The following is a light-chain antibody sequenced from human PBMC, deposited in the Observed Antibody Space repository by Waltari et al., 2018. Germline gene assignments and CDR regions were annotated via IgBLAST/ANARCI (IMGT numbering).Light chain of an antibody. CDR1: ESIRTY. Sequence: DIQMTQSPSSLSASVGARVTITCRASESIRTYLNWYQHTAGRAPKLLIYATSSLQSGVPSRFSGSGSETDFTLTITSLQPEDFATYYCQQSYNMWAFGQGTKVEIK. CDR3: QQSYNMWA. J-gene: IGKJ1*01. CDR2: ATS. V-gene: IGKV1-39*01.